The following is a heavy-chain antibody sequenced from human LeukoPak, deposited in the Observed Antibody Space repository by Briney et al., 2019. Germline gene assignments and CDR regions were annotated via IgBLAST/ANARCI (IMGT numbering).Heavy chain of an antibody. CDR3: AREWSQYSSTWKGAFDI. CDR2: INGGGSTI. Sequence: GGSLRLSCAASGFTFSSNAMTWVRQAPGRGLEWVSSINGGGSTIYYADSVKGRFTVSRDNSNNLLYLRMNSLTTEDTAVYYCAREWSQYSSTWKGAFDIWGQGTMVTVSS. V-gene: IGHV3-23*01. CDR1: GFTFSSNA. D-gene: IGHD6-13*01. J-gene: IGHJ3*02.